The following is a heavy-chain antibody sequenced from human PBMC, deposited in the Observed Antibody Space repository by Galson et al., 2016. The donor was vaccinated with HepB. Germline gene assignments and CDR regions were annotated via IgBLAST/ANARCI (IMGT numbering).Heavy chain of an antibody. CDR1: GFTLSSYC. V-gene: IGHV3-7*03. CDR3: AVGGHVDY. CDR2: IKFDGNEK. Sequence: HRLPFAASGFTLSSYCMTWVRQAPGKGLEWVANIKFDGNEKDYVDSVKGRFTISRDNAKNSLYLQMNSLRVDDTAVYYCAVGGHVDYCGQGTLVTVSS. J-gene: IGHJ4*02. D-gene: IGHD1-26*01.